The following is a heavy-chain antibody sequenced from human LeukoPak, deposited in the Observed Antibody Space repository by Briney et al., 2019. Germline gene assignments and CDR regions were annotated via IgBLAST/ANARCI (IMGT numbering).Heavy chain of an antibody. V-gene: IGHV1-2*02. CDR1: GYTFTGYF. CDR2: INPNSGGT. D-gene: IGHD5-24*01. J-gene: IGHJ6*02. CDR3: ARSGGWLPSYYYGMDV. Sequence: ASVKVSCKASGYTFTGYFIYWVRQAPGQGLEWMGWINPNSGGTNYAQKFQGRVTMTRDTAISTAYMQVTRLRSDDTAIYYCARSGGWLPSYYYGMDVWGLGTTVTVSS.